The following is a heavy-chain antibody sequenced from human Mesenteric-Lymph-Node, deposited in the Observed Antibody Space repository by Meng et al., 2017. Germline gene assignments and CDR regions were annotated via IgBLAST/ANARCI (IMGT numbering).Heavy chain of an antibody. Sequence: EVQLVESGGGLVKPGGSLRLSCAASGFTFSSYTMNWVRRAPGKGLEWVSSISSSSNYIYSADSVKGRFTISRDNAKNSLYLQMNSLRAEDTAVYYCARDTPGLLFDYWGQGTLDTVSS. V-gene: IGHV3-21*01. J-gene: IGHJ4*02. D-gene: IGHD5-18*01. CDR2: ISSSSNYI. CDR3: ARDTPGLLFDY. CDR1: GFTFSSYT.